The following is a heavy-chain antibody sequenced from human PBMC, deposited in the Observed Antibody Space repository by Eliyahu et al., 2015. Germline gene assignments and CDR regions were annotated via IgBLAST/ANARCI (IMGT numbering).Heavy chain of an antibody. V-gene: IGHV2-5*02. CDR2: IYWDDDK. CDR1: GFSLNTQEMG. CDR3: ARRPYHISSREFDY. D-gene: IGHD6-6*01. Sequence: QITLKESGPTSVRPTQTLTLTCSFSGFSLNTQEMGVGWIRQPPGKALEWLALIYWDDDKRYNPSLRSRLTIIRDTSRDQVVLTLTNMDPVDTATYYCARRPYHISSREFDYWGQGTLVTVSS. J-gene: IGHJ4*02.